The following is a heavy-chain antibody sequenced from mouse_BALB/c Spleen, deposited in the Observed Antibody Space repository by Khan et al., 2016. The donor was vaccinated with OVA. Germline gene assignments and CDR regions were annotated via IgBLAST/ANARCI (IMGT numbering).Heavy chain of an antibody. V-gene: IGHV1-18*01. CDR1: GYTFPEYT. Sequence: VQLQQSGPELVKPGASVKISCKTSGYTFPEYTVHWVKQSLGKSLDWIGVINPKNGGTAYNQKFKGKATLTVDKSSSTAYMEFRSLTSGDSAVYSCTRDAGRYWGQGTSVTVAS. D-gene: IGHD3-3*01. CDR3: TRDAGRY. CDR2: INPKNGGT. J-gene: IGHJ4*01.